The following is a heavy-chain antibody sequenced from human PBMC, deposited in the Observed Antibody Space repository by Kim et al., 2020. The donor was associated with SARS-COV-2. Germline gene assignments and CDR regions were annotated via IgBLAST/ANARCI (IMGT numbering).Heavy chain of an antibody. D-gene: IGHD3-16*01. J-gene: IGHJ6*02. CDR1: GGSFSGYY. CDR3: ARPGPPYGGGKYGMDV. V-gene: IGHV4-34*01. CDR2: INHSGST. Sequence: SETLSLTCAVYGGSFSGYYWSWIRQPPGKGLEWIGEINHSGSTNYNPSLKSRVTISVDTSKNQFSLKLSSVTAADTAVYYCARPGPPYGGGKYGMDVWGQGTTVTVSS.